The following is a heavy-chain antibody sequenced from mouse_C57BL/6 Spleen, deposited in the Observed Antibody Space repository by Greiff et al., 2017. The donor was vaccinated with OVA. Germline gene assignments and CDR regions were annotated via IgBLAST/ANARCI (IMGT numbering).Heavy chain of an antibody. J-gene: IGHJ4*01. CDR1: GYTFTSYW. D-gene: IGHD2-4*01. Sequence: QVQLQQPGAELVKPGASVKLSCKASGYTFTSYWMQWVKQRPGQGLEWIGEIDPSDSYTNYNQKFKGKATLTVDTSSSTAYMQLSSLTSEDSAVYYCARRGDYDHAMDDWGQGTSVTVSS. CDR3: ARRGDYDHAMDD. V-gene: IGHV1-50*01. CDR2: IDPSDSYT.